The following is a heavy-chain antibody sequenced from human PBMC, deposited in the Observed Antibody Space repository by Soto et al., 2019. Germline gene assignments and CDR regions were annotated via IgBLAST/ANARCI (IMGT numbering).Heavy chain of an antibody. CDR2: IYTSGST. CDR3: ARDPMDTSRATYYHYYGMDV. CDR1: GGSISNYY. V-gene: IGHV4-4*07. Sequence: QVQLQESGPGLVKPSETLSLTCTVSGGSISNYYWTWIRQPAGKGLEWIGRIYTSGSTNYNPSLKSRVTMSVDTSKKQFSLKLISVTAADTAVYYCARDPMDTSRATYYHYYGMDVWGQGTTVTVSS. J-gene: IGHJ6*02. D-gene: IGHD5-18*01.